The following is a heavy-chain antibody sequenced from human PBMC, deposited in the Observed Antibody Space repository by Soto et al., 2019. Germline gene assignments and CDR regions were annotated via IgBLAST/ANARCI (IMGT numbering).Heavy chain of an antibody. V-gene: IGHV3-48*03. D-gene: IGHD7-27*01. J-gene: IGHJ5*02. CDR2: IRTTGGHV. CDR1: GLLFRNYE. Sequence: EVRLVESGGDLVKAGGSLRLSCVGSGLLFRNYEMNWVRQAPGKGLEWLAHIRTTGGHVSESDSVKGRFTISRDNTKHTLDQQMNSLRTDDTGGYYCVSQPHWARTCESWGPGTLVKVSS. CDR3: VSQPHWARTCES.